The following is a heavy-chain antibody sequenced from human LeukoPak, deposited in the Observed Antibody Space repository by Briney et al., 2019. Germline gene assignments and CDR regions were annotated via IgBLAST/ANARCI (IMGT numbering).Heavy chain of an antibody. CDR1: GFAFSSHW. Sequence: PGGSLRLSCAASGFAFSSHWMNWVRQAPGKGLEWVSVISGGGTIFYADSVKGRFTISRDNSKNTLYLQMDSLRPEDTAVYYCAKGSYSSSWYNWFDPWGQGTLVIVSS. J-gene: IGHJ5*02. D-gene: IGHD6-13*01. V-gene: IGHV3-23*01. CDR3: AKGSYSSSWYNWFDP. CDR2: ISGGGTI.